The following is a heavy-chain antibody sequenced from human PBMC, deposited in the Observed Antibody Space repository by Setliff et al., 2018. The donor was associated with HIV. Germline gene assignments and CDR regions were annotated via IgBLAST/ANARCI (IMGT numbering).Heavy chain of an antibody. CDR3: ARGGTIFGVVISNFYYMDV. J-gene: IGHJ6*03. Sequence: ASVKVSCKASGYTFTGYYMHWVRQAPGQGLEWMGWINPNSGGTNYAQKFQGRVTMTRDTSISTAYMELSRLRSDDTAVYYCARGGTIFGVVISNFYYMDVWGKGTTVTVSS. CDR2: INPNSGGT. D-gene: IGHD3-3*01. CDR1: GYTFTGYY. V-gene: IGHV1-2*02.